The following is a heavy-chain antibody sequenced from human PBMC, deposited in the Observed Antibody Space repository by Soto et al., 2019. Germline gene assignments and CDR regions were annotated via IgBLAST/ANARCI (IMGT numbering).Heavy chain of an antibody. CDR2: IYYSGST. CDR1: GGSISSSSYY. V-gene: IGHV4-39*01. D-gene: IGHD5-12*01. J-gene: IGHJ2*01. CDR3: ARHGSHRVATNWYFDL. Sequence: SETLSLTCTVSGGSISSSSYYWGWIRQPPGKGLEWIGSIYYSGSTYYNPSLKSRVTISVDTSKNQFSLKLSSVTAADTAVYYCARHGSHRVATNWYFDLWGRGTLVTVSS.